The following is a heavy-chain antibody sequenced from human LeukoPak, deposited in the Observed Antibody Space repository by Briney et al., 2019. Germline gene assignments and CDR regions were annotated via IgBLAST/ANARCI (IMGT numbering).Heavy chain of an antibody. J-gene: IGHJ6*03. CDR2: ISSSGSTI. Sequence: PGGSLRLSCAASGFTFSDYYMSWIRQAPGKGLEWVSYISSSGSTIYYADSVKGRFTISRDNAKNSLYLQMNSLRAEDTAVYYRARESYGWGYYYYYMDVWGKGTTVTVSS. D-gene: IGHD2-8*02. V-gene: IGHV3-11*04. CDR3: ARESYGWGYYYYYMDV. CDR1: GFTFSDYY.